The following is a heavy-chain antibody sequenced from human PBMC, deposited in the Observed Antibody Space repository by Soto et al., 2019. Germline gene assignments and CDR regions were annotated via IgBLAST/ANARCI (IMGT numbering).Heavy chain of an antibody. CDR1: GGSISGGVHS. J-gene: IGHJ2*01. V-gene: IGHV4-30-4*01. Sequence: QVQLQESGPGLVKPSETLSLTCTVSGGSISGGVHSWSWIRQPPGKGLEWIGHIFDSGSTYYNPSLNSRLTISVDTSKNQFSLRLSSVTAADTAVYYCAGEIMPLTNDWYFDLWGRGTLVTVSS. CDR2: IFDSGST. CDR3: AGEIMPLTNDWYFDL. D-gene: IGHD2-8*01.